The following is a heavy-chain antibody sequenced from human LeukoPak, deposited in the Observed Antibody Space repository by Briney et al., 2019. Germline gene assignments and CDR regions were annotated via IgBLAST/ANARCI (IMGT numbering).Heavy chain of an antibody. Sequence: PGRSLRLSCAASGFTFSNYWMAWVRQAPGKGLERVAHINQDGSKEHYMDSVKARFTISRDNAKNSLSLQMNSLRAEDTAVYYCVRDGGVSGYDLLDYWGQGTLVTVSS. CDR3: VRDGGVSGYDLLDY. CDR1: GFTFSNYW. V-gene: IGHV3-7*01. J-gene: IGHJ4*02. CDR2: INQDGSKE. D-gene: IGHD5-12*01.